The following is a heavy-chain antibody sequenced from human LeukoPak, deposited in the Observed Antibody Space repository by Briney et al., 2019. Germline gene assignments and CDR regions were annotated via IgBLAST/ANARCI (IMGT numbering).Heavy chain of an antibody. V-gene: IGHV3-48*01. CDR2: IDSSSGTI. J-gene: IGHJ3*02. D-gene: IGHD3-22*01. CDR3: ARVRSSYYYESSGYYHYDAFDI. Sequence: GGSLRLSCVASGFALKNAWTNWLRQAPGKGLEWVSYIDSSSGTIYYADSVRGRFTISGDNAKNSLYLKMNSLRAEDTAVYYCARVRSSYYYESSGYYHYDAFDIWGQGTMVTVSS. CDR1: GFALKNAW.